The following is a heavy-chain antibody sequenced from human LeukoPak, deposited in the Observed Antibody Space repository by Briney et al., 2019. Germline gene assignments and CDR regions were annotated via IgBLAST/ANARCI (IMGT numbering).Heavy chain of an antibody. V-gene: IGHV3-7*01. D-gene: IGHD2-8*02. CDR1: GFSFSAAW. CDR2: IKNDGSDK. Sequence: GGSLRLSCAASGFSFSAAWMTWVRQAPGKGLEWVATIKNDGSDKYYVDSVKGRFTLSRDNAKNSVYLQMNSLRVEGTAVYYWVDFRYTGGGQGTRVTGPS. CDR3: VDFRYTG. J-gene: IGHJ4*02.